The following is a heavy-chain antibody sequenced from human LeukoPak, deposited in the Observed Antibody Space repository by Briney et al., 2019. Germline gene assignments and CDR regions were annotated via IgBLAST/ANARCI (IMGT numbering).Heavy chain of an antibody. CDR2: ISYDGSNK. D-gene: IGHD4-11*01. J-gene: IGHJ4*02. V-gene: IGHV3-30*18. Sequence: GRSLRLSCAASGFTFSSYGMHWVRQAPGKGLEWVAVISYDGSNKYYADSVKGRFTISRDNSKNTLYLQMNSLRAEDTAVYYCAKSGYSNFFDYWGQGTLVTVSS. CDR3: AKSGYSNFFDY. CDR1: GFTFSSYG.